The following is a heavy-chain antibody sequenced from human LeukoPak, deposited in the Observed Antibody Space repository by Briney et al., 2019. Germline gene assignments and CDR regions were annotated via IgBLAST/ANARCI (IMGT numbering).Heavy chain of an antibody. CDR3: ARSLEDYDSSGYYYGYAFDI. CDR2: IKQDGSEK. D-gene: IGHD3-22*01. J-gene: IGHJ3*02. CDR1: GFTFNTYW. V-gene: IGHV3-7*01. Sequence: GGSLRLSCAASGFTFNTYWMSWVRQAPGKGLEWVANIKQDGSEKYYVDSVKGRFTISRDNAKNSLYLQMNSLRAEDTAVYYCARSLEDYDSSGYYYGYAFDIWDQGTMVTVSS.